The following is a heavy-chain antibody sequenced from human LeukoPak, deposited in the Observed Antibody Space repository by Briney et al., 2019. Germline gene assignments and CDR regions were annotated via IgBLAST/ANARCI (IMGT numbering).Heavy chain of an antibody. J-gene: IGHJ4*02. CDR3: TRVVVPRDAAMGV. V-gene: IGHV3-7*01. Sequence: GGSLRLSCAASGFTFTSYWMNWVRQAPGKGLEWVANIKPDGDSYYVDSVKGRFTISRDNAKNSLYLQMNSLRAEDTAVYYCTRVVVPRDAAMGVWGQGTLVTVSS. CDR1: GFTFTSYW. D-gene: IGHD5-18*01. CDR2: IKPDGDS.